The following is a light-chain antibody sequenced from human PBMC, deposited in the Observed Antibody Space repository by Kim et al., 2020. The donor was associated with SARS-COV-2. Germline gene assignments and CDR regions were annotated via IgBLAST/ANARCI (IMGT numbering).Light chain of an antibody. CDR1: QTISVTY. CDR3: HQYTTSPPT. V-gene: IGKV3-20*01. J-gene: IGKJ1*01. CDR2: GTS. Sequence: SPGERATLSCRASQTISVTYLTWYQLKPGQAPRLLIYGTSNRATGIPDRFKGSGSGTDFTLTISRLEPEDFAVYSCHQYTTSPPTFGQGTKVDIK.